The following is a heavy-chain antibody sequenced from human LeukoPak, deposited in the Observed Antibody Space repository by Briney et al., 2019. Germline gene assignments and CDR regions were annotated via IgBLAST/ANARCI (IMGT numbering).Heavy chain of an antibody. CDR2: TYYRSKWYN. Sequence: SQTLSLTCAISGDSFSSNSAAWNWIRQSPSRGLEWLGRTYYRSKWYNDYAVSVKSRITINPDTSKNQFSLQLNSVTPEDTAVYYCARDFFGYSSGELPHAFDIWGQGTVVTVSS. CDR1: GDSFSSNSAA. J-gene: IGHJ3*02. V-gene: IGHV6-1*01. CDR3: ARDFFGYSSGELPHAFDI. D-gene: IGHD6-19*01.